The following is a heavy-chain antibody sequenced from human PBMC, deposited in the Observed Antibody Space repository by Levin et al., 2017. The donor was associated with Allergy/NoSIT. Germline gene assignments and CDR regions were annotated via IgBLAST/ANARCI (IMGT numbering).Heavy chain of an antibody. D-gene: IGHD6-13*01. CDR3: AKDLGIAAADGFDP. Sequence: RTGGSLRLSCAASGFTFSSYGMHWVRQAPGKGLEWVAVISYDGSNKYYADSVKGRFTISRDNSKNTLYLQMNSLRAEDTAVYYCAKDLGIAAADGFDPWGQGTLVTVSS. J-gene: IGHJ5*02. CDR1: GFTFSSYG. CDR2: ISYDGSNK. V-gene: IGHV3-30*18.